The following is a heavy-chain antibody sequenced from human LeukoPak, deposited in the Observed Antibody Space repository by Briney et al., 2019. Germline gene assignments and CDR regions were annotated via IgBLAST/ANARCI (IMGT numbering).Heavy chain of an antibody. Sequence: PGGSLRLSCEASGFTFNGHWMHWVRQAPGKGLEYVSAISSNGGSTYYANSVKGRFTISRDNSKNTLYLQMGSLRAEDMAVYYCARGGYYDSSGYSDFDYWGQGTLVTVSS. CDR1: GFTFNGHW. D-gene: IGHD3-22*01. V-gene: IGHV3-64*01. CDR3: ARGGYYDSSGYSDFDY. CDR2: ISSNGGST. J-gene: IGHJ4*02.